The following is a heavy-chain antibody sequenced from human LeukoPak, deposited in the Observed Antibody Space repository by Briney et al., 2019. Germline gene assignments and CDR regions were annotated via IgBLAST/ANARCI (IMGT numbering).Heavy chain of an antibody. J-gene: IGHJ4*02. CDR1: GGTFSSYA. CDR2: ISAYNGNT. D-gene: IGHD3-10*01. Sequence: ASVKVSCKASGGTFSSYAISWVRQAPGQGLEWMGWISAYNGNTNYAQKFQGRVTMTTDTSTSTAYMELRSLRFDDTAVYYCARSPEWFGESRNYYFDYWGQGTLVTVSS. V-gene: IGHV1-18*01. CDR3: ARSPEWFGESRNYYFDY.